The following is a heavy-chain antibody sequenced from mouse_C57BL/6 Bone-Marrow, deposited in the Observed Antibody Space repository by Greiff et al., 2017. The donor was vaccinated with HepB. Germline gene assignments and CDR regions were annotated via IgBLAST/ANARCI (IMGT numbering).Heavy chain of an antibody. Sequence: QVQLQQSGAELVRPGASVKLSCKASGYTFTDYYINWVKQRPGQGLEWIARIYPGSGNTYYNEKFKGKATLTAEKSSSTAYMQLSSLTSEASAVYFCARYGGDYWGQGTTLTVSS. CDR1: GYTFTDYY. CDR3: ARYGGDY. J-gene: IGHJ2*01. D-gene: IGHD1-1*01. V-gene: IGHV1-76*01. CDR2: IYPGSGNT.